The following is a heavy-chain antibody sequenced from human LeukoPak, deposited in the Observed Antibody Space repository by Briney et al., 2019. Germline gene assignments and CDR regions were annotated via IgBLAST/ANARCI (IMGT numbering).Heavy chain of an antibody. CDR3: STDPRLLIY. CDR1: GYTFIDYY. CDR2: INPNSGDT. V-gene: IGHV1-2*06. Sequence: ASVKVSCKASGYTFIDYYIQWVRQAPGQGLEWMGHINPNSGDTNFAQKFQGRVTMTRDTSISTAYMELSRLRFDDTAVYYCSTDPRLLIYWGHGTLVTVSS. D-gene: IGHD2-8*01. J-gene: IGHJ4*01.